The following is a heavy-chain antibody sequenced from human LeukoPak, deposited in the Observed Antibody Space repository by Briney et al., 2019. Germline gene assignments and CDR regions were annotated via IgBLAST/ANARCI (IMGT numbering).Heavy chain of an antibody. CDR2: IKPDGSEK. Sequence: GGSLRLSCEVSGFTFRNYWMTWVRQAPGRGLEWVANIKPDGSEKNYVDSVKGRFTISRDDAKNSLFLQMNSLRPEDTAVYFCARNDVAAASDYWGQGTLVTSPQ. CDR3: ARNDVAAASDY. CDR1: GFTFRNYW. D-gene: IGHD6-13*01. V-gene: IGHV3-7*01. J-gene: IGHJ4*02.